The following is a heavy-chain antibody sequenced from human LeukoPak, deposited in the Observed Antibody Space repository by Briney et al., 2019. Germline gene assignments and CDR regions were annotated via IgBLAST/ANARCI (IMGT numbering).Heavy chain of an antibody. CDR3: ARQDSSSWYNAY. CDR1: GYSFISYW. CDR2: IYPGDSDT. V-gene: IGHV5-51*01. J-gene: IGHJ4*02. D-gene: IGHD6-13*01. Sequence: GESLKISCKGSGYSFISYWSAWVRQMPGKGLEWMGIIYPGDSDTRYSPSFQGQVTISADKSISTAYLQWSSLKASDTAIYYCARQDSSSWYNAYWGQGTLVTVSS.